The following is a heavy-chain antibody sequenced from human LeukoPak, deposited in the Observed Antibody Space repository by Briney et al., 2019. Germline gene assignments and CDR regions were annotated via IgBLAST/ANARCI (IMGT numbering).Heavy chain of an antibody. V-gene: IGHV3-23*01. CDR3: ARTAVVVPAATYAFDI. D-gene: IGHD2-2*01. J-gene: IGHJ3*02. CDR1: GFTFSSYA. Sequence: PGGSLRLSCAASGFTFSSYAMSWVRQAPGKGLEWVSAISGSGGSTYYADSVKGRFTISRDNAKNSLYLQMNSLRAEDTAVYYCARTAVVVPAATYAFDIWGQGTMVTVSS. CDR2: ISGSGGST.